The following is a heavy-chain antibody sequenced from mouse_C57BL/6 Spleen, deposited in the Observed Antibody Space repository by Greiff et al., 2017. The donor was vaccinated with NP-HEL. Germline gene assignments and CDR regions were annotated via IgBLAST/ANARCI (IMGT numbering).Heavy chain of an antibody. V-gene: IGHV1-26*01. J-gene: IGHJ3*01. CDR2: INPNNGGT. D-gene: IGHD1-1*01. CDR3: ASEGFIVD. Sequence: EVQLQQSGPELVKPGASVKISCKASGYTFTDYYMNWVKQSHGKSLEWIGDINPNNGGTSYNQKFKGKATLTVDKSSSTAYMELRSLTSEDSAVYYCASEGFIVDWGQGTLVTVSA. CDR1: GYTFTDYY.